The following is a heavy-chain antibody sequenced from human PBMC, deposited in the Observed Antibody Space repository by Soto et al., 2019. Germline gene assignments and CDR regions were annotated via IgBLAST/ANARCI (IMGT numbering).Heavy chain of an antibody. J-gene: IGHJ5*02. Sequence: EVQLVESGGGLVKPGGSLRLSCAASGFTFSSYSMNWVRQAPGKGLEWVSSISSSSSYIYYADSVKGRFTISRDNAKNSLYLQMTSLRAEDTAVYYCARREYYYGSGAGDPWGQGTLVTVSS. CDR2: ISSSSSYI. CDR3: ARREYYYGSGAGDP. V-gene: IGHV3-21*01. CDR1: GFTFSSYS. D-gene: IGHD3-10*01.